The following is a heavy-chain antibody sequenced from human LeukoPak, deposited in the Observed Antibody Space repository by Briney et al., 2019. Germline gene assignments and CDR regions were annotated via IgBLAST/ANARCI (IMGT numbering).Heavy chain of an antibody. CDR3: ASHWAQQVVSDY. J-gene: IGHJ4*02. V-gene: IGHV3-30*03. CDR2: ISYDGRNK. D-gene: IGHD6-13*01. CDR1: RFTFSRYG. Sequence: GGSLRLSCAASRFTFSRYGMHWVRQAPGKGLEWVAVISYDGRNKYYADSVKGRFTLSRDNSKSTLYLQMSSLRVEDTAIYYCASHWAQQVVSDYWGQGTLVTVSS.